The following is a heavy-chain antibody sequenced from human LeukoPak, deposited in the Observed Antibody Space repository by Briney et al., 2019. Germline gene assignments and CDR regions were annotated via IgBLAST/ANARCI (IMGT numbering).Heavy chain of an antibody. CDR2: INPNSGGT. V-gene: IGHV1-2*02. Sequence: ASVKVSCKASGHTFTGYYMHWVRQAPGQGLEWMGWINPNSGGTNYAQKFQGRVTMTRDTPISTAYMELSRLRSDDTAVYYCARDLSYCSSTSCSGNAFDIWGQGTMVTVSS. J-gene: IGHJ3*02. D-gene: IGHD2-2*01. CDR1: GHTFTGYY. CDR3: ARDLSYCSSTSCSGNAFDI.